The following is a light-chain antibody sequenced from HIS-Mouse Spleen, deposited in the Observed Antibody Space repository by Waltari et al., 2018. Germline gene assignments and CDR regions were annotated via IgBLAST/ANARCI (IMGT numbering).Light chain of an antibody. J-gene: IGLJ2*01. CDR3: YSTDSSGNHRV. V-gene: IGLV3-10*01. CDR1: ASPKKD. Sequence: SYELTQPPSVSVSPGQTARITCSGDASPKKDAYWYKQKSGQAPVLVIYEDSKRPSGIPERFSGSSSGTMATLTISGAQVEDEADYYCYSTDSSGNHRVFGGGTKLTVL. CDR2: EDS.